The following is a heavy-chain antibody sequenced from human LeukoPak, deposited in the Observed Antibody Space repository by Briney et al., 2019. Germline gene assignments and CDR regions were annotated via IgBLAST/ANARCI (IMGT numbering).Heavy chain of an antibody. CDR3: TRGRWFGESEY. J-gene: IGHJ4*02. D-gene: IGHD3-10*01. CDR1: GDSISRSSHY. CDR2: IYYSGNT. V-gene: IGHV4-39*01. Sequence: SETLSLTCTVSGDSISRSSHYWGWIRQPPGKGLAWLGSIYYSGNTYYNPSLKSRVTISIDKANNQFSLKLTSVTAADRAVYYCTRGRWFGESEYWGQGTLVTVSS.